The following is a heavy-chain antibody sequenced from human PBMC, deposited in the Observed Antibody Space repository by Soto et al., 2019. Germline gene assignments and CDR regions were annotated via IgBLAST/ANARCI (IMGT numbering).Heavy chain of an antibody. V-gene: IGHV4-59*08. CDR3: ARQNIVATENYYSYDMDV. D-gene: IGHD5-12*01. J-gene: IGHJ6*03. CDR1: GGSISSYY. CDR2: IYYSGST. Sequence: QVQLQESGPGLVKPSETLSLTCTVSGGSISSYYWSWIRQPPGKGLEWIGYIYYSGSTNYNPSLKSRVTTSVDTSKNQCSPKLSSVTAADTAVYYCARQNIVATENYYSYDMDVWGKGTTVTVSS.